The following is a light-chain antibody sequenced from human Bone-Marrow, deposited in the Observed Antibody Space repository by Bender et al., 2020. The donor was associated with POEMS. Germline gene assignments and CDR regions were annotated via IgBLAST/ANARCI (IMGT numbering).Light chain of an antibody. V-gene: IGLV1-36*01. CDR1: SSNIGNHG. CDR2: YAG. Sequence: QSVVTQPPSLSEAPRQRVTISCSGSSSNIGNHGVNWYQQLPGEAPKLLIYYAGLLTPGVSDRVSASKSGTSASLAISELRSEDEALYYCSAWDDSLSGWVFGGGTKLTVL. J-gene: IGLJ3*02. CDR3: SAWDDSLSGWV.